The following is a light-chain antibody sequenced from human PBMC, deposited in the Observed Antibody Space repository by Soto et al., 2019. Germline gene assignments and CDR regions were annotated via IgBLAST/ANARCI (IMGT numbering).Light chain of an antibody. Sequence: SYELTQPPSVSVAPGKTATISCGGNNIGTKSVHWYQQQPGQAPVVVIYHNSDRPSGIPERFSGSNSGNTATLTISRVEAADEADYFCQVWDTRSNHVVFGGGTKVTVL. V-gene: IGLV3-21*04. J-gene: IGLJ3*02. CDR1: NIGTKS. CDR2: HNS. CDR3: QVWDTRSNHVV.